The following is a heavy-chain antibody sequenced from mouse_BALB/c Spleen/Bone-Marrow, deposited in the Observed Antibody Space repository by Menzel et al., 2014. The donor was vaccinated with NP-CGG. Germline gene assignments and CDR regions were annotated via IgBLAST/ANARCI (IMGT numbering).Heavy chain of an antibody. CDR1: GYTFTSYY. CDR2: INPSNGGT. CDR3: TRDHYYYGSSYWYFDV. D-gene: IGHD1-1*01. V-gene: IGHV1S81*02. Sequence: QVQLKDSGAELVKPGASVKLSCKASGYTFTSYYMYWVKQRPGQGLEWIGGINPSNGGTNFNERFKSKATLTVDKSSGTAYMQLSSLTSEDSAVYYCTRDHYYYGSSYWYFDVWGAGTTVTVSS. J-gene: IGHJ1*01.